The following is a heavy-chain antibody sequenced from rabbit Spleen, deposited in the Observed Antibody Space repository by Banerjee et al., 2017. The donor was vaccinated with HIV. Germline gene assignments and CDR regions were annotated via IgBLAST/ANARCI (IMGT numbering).Heavy chain of an antibody. Sequence: QEQLVESGGDLVKPEGSLTLTCTASGLDFSSSYWICWVRQAPGKGLEWIACIYTGSSGSTYYASWAKGRFTISKTSSTTVTLQMTSLTAADTATYFCGRTFNNNDGYGYAYNLWGPGTLVTVS. CDR3: GRTFNNNDGYGYAYNL. V-gene: IGHV1S45*01. CDR1: GLDFSSSYW. D-gene: IGHD6-1*01. CDR2: IYTGSSGST. J-gene: IGHJ4*01.